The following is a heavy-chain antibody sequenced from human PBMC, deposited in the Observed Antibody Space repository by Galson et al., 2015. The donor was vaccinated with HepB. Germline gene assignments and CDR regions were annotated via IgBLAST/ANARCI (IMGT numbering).Heavy chain of an antibody. V-gene: IGHV3-48*04. CDR2: ISSSSSTI. Sequence: SLRLSCAASGFTFSSYSMNWVRQAPGKGLEWVSYISSSSSTIYYADSVKGRFTISRDNAKNSLYLQMNSLRAEDTAVYYCARKHWGDYWGRGTLVTVSS. D-gene: IGHD7-27*01. CDR1: GFTFSSYS. J-gene: IGHJ4*02. CDR3: ARKHWGDY.